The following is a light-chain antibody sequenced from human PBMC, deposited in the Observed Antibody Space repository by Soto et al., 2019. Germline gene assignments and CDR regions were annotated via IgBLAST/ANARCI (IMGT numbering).Light chain of an antibody. CDR2: HAS. J-gene: IGKJ1*01. Sequence: MHMKPGPSTRGASIGGRVTSICRASQSISNWLAWYQQKPGTAPKVLIYHASNLQSGVPSRFSGSGSGTEFSLTISSLQPDDFATYYCQQYISYSFGQGTKVDIK. CDR3: QQYISYS. CDR1: QSISNW. V-gene: IGKV1-5*02.